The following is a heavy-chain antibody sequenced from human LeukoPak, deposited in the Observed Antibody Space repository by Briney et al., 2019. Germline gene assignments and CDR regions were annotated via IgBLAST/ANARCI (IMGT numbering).Heavy chain of an antibody. CDR1: GSTFSSYA. D-gene: IGHD4-17*01. CDR3: AREKDYGDYSPDYYYGMDV. CDR2: ISYDGSNK. Sequence: AGGSLRLSCAASGSTFSSYAMHWVRQAPGKGLEWVAVISYDGSNKYYADSVKGRFTISRDNSKNTLYLQMNSLRAEDTAVYYCAREKDYGDYSPDYYYGMDVWGQGTTVTVSS. J-gene: IGHJ6*02. V-gene: IGHV3-30*04.